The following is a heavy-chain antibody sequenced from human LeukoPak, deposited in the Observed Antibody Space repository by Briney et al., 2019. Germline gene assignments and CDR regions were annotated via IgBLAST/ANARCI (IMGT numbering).Heavy chain of an antibody. CDR1: GFTFSSYS. Sequence: GESLRLSCAASGFTFSSYSMNWVRQAPGKGLEWVSYISSSSTIYYADSVKGRFTISRDNAKNPLYLQRNRLRDEDTAVYYCAILSEPHYYYYYYMDVWGKGTTVTVSS. J-gene: IGHJ6*03. CDR3: AILSEPHYYYYYYMDV. CDR2: ISSSSTI. D-gene: IGHD2-15*01. V-gene: IGHV3-48*02.